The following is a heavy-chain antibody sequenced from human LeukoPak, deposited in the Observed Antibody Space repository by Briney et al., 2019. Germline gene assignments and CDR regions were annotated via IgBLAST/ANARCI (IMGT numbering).Heavy chain of an antibody. V-gene: IGHV3-30*03. J-gene: IGHJ6*02. D-gene: IGHD6-13*01. CDR2: ISYDGSNK. Sequence: PGGSLRLSCAASGFTFSSYGMHWVRQAPGKGLEWVAVISYDGSNKYYADSVKGRFTISRDNAKNTLYLQMNSLRAEDTAVYYCASSSSSSWEYRYYYYGMDVWGQGTTVTVSS. CDR1: GFTFSSYG. CDR3: ASSSSSSWEYRYYYYGMDV.